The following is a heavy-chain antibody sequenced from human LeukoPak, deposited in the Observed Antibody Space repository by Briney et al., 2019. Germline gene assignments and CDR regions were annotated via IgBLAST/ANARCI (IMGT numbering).Heavy chain of an antibody. Sequence: SGTLSLTCAVSGGSISSSNWWSWVRQPPGKGLEWIGEIYHSGSTNYNPSLKSRVAISIDTSKNQFSLNLTSVTAADTAVYYCARLSLHCSGGSCYRGAFDSWGQGTLVTVSS. D-gene: IGHD2-15*01. V-gene: IGHV4-4*02. J-gene: IGHJ4*02. CDR1: GGSISSSNW. CDR3: ARLSLHCSGGSCYRGAFDS. CDR2: IYHSGST.